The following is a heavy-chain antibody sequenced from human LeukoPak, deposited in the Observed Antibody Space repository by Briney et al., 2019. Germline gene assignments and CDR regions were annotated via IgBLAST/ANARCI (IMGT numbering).Heavy chain of an antibody. Sequence: GGSLRLSCAASGFPFSNYYMNWVRQAPGKGLEWVSSISSSSNHVYYVDSVKGRFTISRDNAKNSVYLQMNSLRAEDTAVYYCARGHRSGWGLFDYWGQGTLVTVSS. D-gene: IGHD6-19*01. V-gene: IGHV3-21*01. CDR3: ARGHRSGWGLFDY. CDR1: GFPFSNYY. CDR2: ISSSSNHV. J-gene: IGHJ4*02.